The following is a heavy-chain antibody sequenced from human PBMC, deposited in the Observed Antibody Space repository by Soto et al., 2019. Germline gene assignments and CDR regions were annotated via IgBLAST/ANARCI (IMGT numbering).Heavy chain of an antibody. CDR1: GYTFTSYA. J-gene: IGHJ6*02. D-gene: IGHD2-2*01. V-gene: IGHV1-3*01. CDR2: INAGNGNT. Sequence: ASVKVSCKASGYTFTSYAMHWVRQAPGQRLEWMGWINAGNGNTKYSQKFQGRVTITGDTSASTAYMELSSLRSEDTAVYYCAFSYCISTSCPPYYGMDVWGQGTTVTVSS. CDR3: AFSYCISTSCPPYYGMDV.